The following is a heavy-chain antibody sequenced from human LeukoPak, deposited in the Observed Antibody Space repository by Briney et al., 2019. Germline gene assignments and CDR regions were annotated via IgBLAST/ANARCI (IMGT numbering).Heavy chain of an antibody. D-gene: IGHD1-1*01. Sequence: SETLSLTCTVSGGSISSYYWSWIRQPPGKGLEWIGYIYYSGSTNYNPSLKSRVTISVDTSKNQFSLKLSSVTAADTAVYYCARHVEGAAPPIWFDPWGQGTLVTVSS. V-gene: IGHV4-59*08. CDR2: IYYSGST. CDR3: ARHVEGAAPPIWFDP. CDR1: GGSISSYY. J-gene: IGHJ5*02.